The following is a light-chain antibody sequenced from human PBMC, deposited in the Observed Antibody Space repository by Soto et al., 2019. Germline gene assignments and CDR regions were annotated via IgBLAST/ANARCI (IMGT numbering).Light chain of an antibody. Sequence: ESVLTQSPGTLSLSPVERATLSCRASQSVSSNFLAWYQQKPGQAPRLLIYGASNRATGIPDRFSGSGSGTDFTLTISRLEPEDFAVYYCQQYDSSPRTFGQGTKVDI. CDR1: QSVSSNF. J-gene: IGKJ1*01. CDR3: QQYDSSPRT. V-gene: IGKV3-20*01. CDR2: GAS.